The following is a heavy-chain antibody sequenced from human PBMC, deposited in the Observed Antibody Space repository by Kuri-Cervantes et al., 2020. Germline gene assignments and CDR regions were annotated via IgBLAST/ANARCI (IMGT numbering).Heavy chain of an antibody. J-gene: IGHJ2*01. Sequence: GESLKISCAASGFTFSTYGMHWVRQAPGKGPEWVAFIRSDGSNKYYADSVKGRFTISRDNSMNTLYLQMNSLRADDTAVYYCAKDRRQWPDWYFDLWGRGTLVTVSS. CDR2: IRSDGSNK. CDR3: AKDRRQWPDWYFDL. CDR1: GFTFSTYG. D-gene: IGHD6-19*01. V-gene: IGHV3-30*02.